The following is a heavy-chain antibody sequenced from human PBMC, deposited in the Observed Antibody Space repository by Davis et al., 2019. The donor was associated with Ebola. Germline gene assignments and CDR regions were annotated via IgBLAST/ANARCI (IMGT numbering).Heavy chain of an antibody. CDR3: ARKRFLEWLNGNWFDP. J-gene: IGHJ5*02. Sequence: GGSLRLSCAASGFTFSSYSMSWVRQAPGKGLEWVANIKQDGSEKYYVDSVKGRFTISRDNAKNSLYLQMNSLRAEDTAVYYCARKRFLEWLNGNWFDPWGQGTLVTVSS. D-gene: IGHD3-3*01. CDR1: GFTFSSYS. V-gene: IGHV3-7*01. CDR2: IKQDGSEK.